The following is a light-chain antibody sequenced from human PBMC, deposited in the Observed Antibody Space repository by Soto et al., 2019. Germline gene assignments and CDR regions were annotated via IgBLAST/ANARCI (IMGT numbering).Light chain of an antibody. J-gene: IGLJ1*01. Sequence: QSVLTQPASVSGSPGQSIAISCTGTRSDVGAYNYVSWYQQHPGKAPKLMISEVTNRPSGVSDRFSGSKSGNTASLTISGIQAEDEADYYCSSFTSRFTFVFGTGTKSPS. V-gene: IGLV2-14*01. CDR3: SSFTSRFTFV. CDR1: RSDVGAYNY. CDR2: EVT.